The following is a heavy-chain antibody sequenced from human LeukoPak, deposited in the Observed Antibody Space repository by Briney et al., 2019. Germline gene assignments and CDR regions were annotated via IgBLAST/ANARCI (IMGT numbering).Heavy chain of an antibody. V-gene: IGHV3-21*01. CDR2: ITLGSSYK. D-gene: IGHD3-22*01. CDR3: VTSGYDSSGYYVDS. CDR1: GFAFSSSS. Sequence: GGSLRLSCAASGFAFSSSSMNWVRQAPGKGLEWVSAITLGSSYKYYADSLKGRFTVSRDNAKNSLYLQMNSLRVEDTAVYYCVTSGYDSSGYYVDSWGQGSLVTVS. J-gene: IGHJ4*02.